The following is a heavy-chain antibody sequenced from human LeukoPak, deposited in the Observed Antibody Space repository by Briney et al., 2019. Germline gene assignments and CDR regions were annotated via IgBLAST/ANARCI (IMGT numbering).Heavy chain of an antibody. V-gene: IGHV3-15*01. D-gene: IGHD2-15*01. CDR3: TGEVVVAASPVDY. CDR2: IKSKTDGGTT. J-gene: IGHJ4*02. Sequence: GGSLRLSCTASGFTFSNAWMSWVRHSPGKGLEWVGHIKSKTDGGTTDYAAPVKGRFTISRDDSKNTLYLQMNSLKTEDTAVYYCTGEVVVAASPVDYWGQGTLVTVSS. CDR1: GFTFSNAW.